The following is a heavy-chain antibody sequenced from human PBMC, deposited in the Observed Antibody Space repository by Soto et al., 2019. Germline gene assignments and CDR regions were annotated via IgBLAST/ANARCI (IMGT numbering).Heavy chain of an antibody. J-gene: IGHJ4*02. D-gene: IGHD6-13*01. V-gene: IGHV4-4*02. Sequence: QVQLQESGPGLVKPSGTLSLTCAVSGGSISSSNWWRWVRQPPGKGLEWIGEINHSGSTNYNPSLKSRVTMSVDKSKNQFALELSSVTAADTALYYCERPYSSSCQWGQGTLVTVSS. CDR2: INHSGST. CDR1: GGSISSSNW. CDR3: ERPYSSSCQ.